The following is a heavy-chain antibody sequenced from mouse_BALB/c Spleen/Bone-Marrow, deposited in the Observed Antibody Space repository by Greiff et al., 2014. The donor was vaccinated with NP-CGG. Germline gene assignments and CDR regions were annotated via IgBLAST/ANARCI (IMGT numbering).Heavy chain of an antibody. J-gene: IGHJ2*01. V-gene: IGHV7-3*02. Sequence: VQLKESGGGLGQPGGSLRLSCATSGFTFPDFYMKWVRPPPGETLEWLAFIRNKANGYTTEYSASVKGRFTISRDNSQSILYLHMNTLRAEDSATYYCARDMGGILFDSWGQGTTLTVSS. CDR3: ARDMGGILFDS. D-gene: IGHD4-1*01. CDR1: GFTFPDFY. CDR2: IRNKANGYTT.